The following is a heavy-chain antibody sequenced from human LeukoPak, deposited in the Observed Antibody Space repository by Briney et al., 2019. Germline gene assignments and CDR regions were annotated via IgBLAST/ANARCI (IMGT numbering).Heavy chain of an antibody. J-gene: IGHJ4*02. D-gene: IGHD3/OR15-3a*01. CDR1: GFTFSSYA. CDR2: ISGSGGST. V-gene: IGHV3-23*01. CDR3: ANIEGAARLLDPFTY. Sequence: GGSLRLSCAASGFTFSSYAMSWVRQAPGKGLEWVSAISGSGGSTYYADSVKGRFTISRDNSKNTLYLQMNSLRAEDTAVYYCANIEGAARLLDPFTYWGQGTLVTVSS.